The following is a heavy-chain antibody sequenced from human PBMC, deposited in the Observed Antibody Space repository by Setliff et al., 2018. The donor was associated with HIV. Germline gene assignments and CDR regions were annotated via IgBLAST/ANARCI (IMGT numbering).Heavy chain of an antibody. D-gene: IGHD2-8*02. J-gene: IGHJ4*02. CDR2: ISSGGEIM. CDR3: AKSLLVAGNDY. Sequence: QAGGSLRLSCAASGFTFSSYSMNWVRQAPGKGLEWVSAISSGGEIMFYADSVKGRFTISRDNSKNTLYLQMISLRADDTAVYYCAKSLLVAGNDYWGQGTLVTVS. CDR1: GFTFSSYS. V-gene: IGHV3-23*01.